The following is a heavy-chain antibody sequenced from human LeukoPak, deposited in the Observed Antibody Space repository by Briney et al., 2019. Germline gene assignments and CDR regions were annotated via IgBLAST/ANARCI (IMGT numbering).Heavy chain of an antibody. J-gene: IGHJ4*02. CDR1: GGSISSSSYY. Sequence: SETLSLTCTVSGGSISSSSYYWGWIRQPPGKGLEWIGSIYYSGSTYYNPSLKSRVTISVDTSKNQFSLKLSSVTAADTAVYFCARTLTYYDSRRTFDFWGQGTLVTVSS. CDR2: IYYSGST. V-gene: IGHV4-39*07. D-gene: IGHD3-10*01. CDR3: ARTLTYYDSRRTFDF.